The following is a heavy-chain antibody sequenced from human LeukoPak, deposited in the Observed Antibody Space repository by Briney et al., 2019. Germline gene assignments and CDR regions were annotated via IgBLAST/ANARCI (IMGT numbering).Heavy chain of an antibody. V-gene: IGHV3-53*01. J-gene: IGHJ4*02. CDR1: GFTVSSNY. D-gene: IGHD3-16*01. Sequence: SGGSLRLSCAASGFTVSSNYMTWVRQAPGKGLEWVSVIYSNNITFYADSVKGRFTISRDNSKNTLYLQMNSLRAEDTAVYYCGRGGGHFDLWGQGTLVTVSS. CDR3: GRGGGHFDL. CDR2: IYSNNIT.